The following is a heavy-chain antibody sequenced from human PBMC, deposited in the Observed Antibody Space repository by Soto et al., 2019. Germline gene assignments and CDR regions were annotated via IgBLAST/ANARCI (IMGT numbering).Heavy chain of an antibody. J-gene: IGHJ6*02. CDR3: ASLYYYDSSTSYYYYGMDV. V-gene: IGHV3-33*01. CDR2: IWYDGSNK. Sequence: GGSLRLSCAASGFTFSSYGMHWVRQAPGKGLEWVAVIWYDGSNKYYADSVKGRFTISRDNSKNTLYLQMNSLRAEDTAVYYCASLYYYDSSTSYYYYGMDVWGQGTTVTVSS. CDR1: GFTFSSYG. D-gene: IGHD3-22*01.